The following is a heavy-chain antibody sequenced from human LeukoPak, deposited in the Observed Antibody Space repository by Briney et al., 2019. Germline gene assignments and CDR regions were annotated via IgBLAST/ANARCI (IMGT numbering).Heavy chain of an antibody. Sequence: ASVKVSCTVSGYTLTELSMHWVRQAPGKGLEWMGGFDPEDGETIYAQKFQGRVTMTEDTSTDTAYMELSSLRSEDAAVYYCATPSDYGDSKFFDYWGQGTLVTVSS. V-gene: IGHV1-24*01. CDR2: FDPEDGET. D-gene: IGHD4-17*01. J-gene: IGHJ4*02. CDR3: ATPSDYGDSKFFDY. CDR1: GYTLTELS.